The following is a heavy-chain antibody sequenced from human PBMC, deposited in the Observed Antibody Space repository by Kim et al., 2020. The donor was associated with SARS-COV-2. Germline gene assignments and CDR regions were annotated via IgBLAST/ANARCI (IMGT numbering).Heavy chain of an antibody. J-gene: IGHJ6*03. CDR1: GYTFTSYG. CDR3: ARVLGATEGYYYYYYMDV. V-gene: IGHV1-18*01. CDR2: ISAYNGNT. Sequence: ASVKVSCKASGYTFTSYGISWVRQAPGQGLEWMGWISAYNGNTNYAQKLQGRVTMTTDTSTSTAYMELRSLRSDDTAVYYCARVLGATEGYYYYYYMDVWGTGTTVTVSS. D-gene: IGHD1-26*01.